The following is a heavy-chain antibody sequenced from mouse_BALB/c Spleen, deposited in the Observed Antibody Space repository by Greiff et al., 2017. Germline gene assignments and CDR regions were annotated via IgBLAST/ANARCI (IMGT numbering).Heavy chain of an antibody. V-gene: IGHV2-2*02. CDR3: ARDQLGRGLYAMDY. CDR2: IWSGGST. D-gene: IGHD4-1*02. Sequence: VKLMESGPGLVQPSQSLSITCTVSGFSLTSYGVHWVRQSPGKGLEWLGVIWSGGSTDYNAAFISRLSISKDNSKSQVFFKMNSLQANDTAIYYCARDQLGRGLYAMDYWGQGTSVTVSS. CDR1: GFSLTSYG. J-gene: IGHJ4*01.